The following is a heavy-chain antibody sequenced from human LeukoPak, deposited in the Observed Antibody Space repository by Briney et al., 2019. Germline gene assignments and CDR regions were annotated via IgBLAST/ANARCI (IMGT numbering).Heavy chain of an antibody. CDR2: TSGSGHST. Sequence: PGGSLRLSCAASGFTFSNAWMSWVRQAPGKGLAWVSITSGSGHSTDFADSVKGRFTISRDNSKNTLSLQMNSLRAEDTAVYYCAREGLGAAAGTFDYWGQGTLVTVSS. CDR1: GFTFSNAW. V-gene: IGHV3-23*01. J-gene: IGHJ4*02. CDR3: AREGLGAAAGTFDY. D-gene: IGHD6-13*01.